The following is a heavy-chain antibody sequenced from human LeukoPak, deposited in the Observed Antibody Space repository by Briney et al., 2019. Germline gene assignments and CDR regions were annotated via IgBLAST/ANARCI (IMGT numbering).Heavy chain of an antibody. CDR1: GFTFSSYS. Sequence: GGSLRLSCAASGFTFSSYSMNWVRQAPGKGLEWVSSISSSSSYIYYADSVKGRFTISRDNAKNSLYLQMNSLRAEDTAVYYCAREGVLLWFGELTEPDDYYYGMDVWGQGTTVTVSS. V-gene: IGHV3-21*01. J-gene: IGHJ6*02. D-gene: IGHD3-10*01. CDR3: AREGVLLWFGELTEPDDYYYGMDV. CDR2: ISSSSSYI.